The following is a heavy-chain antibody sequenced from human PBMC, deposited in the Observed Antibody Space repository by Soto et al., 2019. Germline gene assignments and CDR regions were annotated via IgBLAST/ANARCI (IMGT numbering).Heavy chain of an antibody. CDR2: ISGSGGST. V-gene: IGHV3-23*01. CDR1: GFTFSSYA. Sequence: GESLKISCAASGFTFSSYAMSWVRQAPGKGLEWVSAISGSGGSTYYADSVKGRFTISRDNSKNTLYLQMNSLRAEDTAVYYCAKGGYIAAAGMVDPWGQGTLVTVS. J-gene: IGHJ5*02. D-gene: IGHD6-13*01. CDR3: AKGGYIAAAGMVDP.